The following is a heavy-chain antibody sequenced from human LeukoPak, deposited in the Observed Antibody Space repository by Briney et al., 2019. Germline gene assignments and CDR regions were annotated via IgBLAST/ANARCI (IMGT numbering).Heavy chain of an antibody. CDR2: ISSSGSTI. V-gene: IGHV3-48*03. CDR3: ASARYCSGGSCYSSDY. J-gene: IGHJ4*02. D-gene: IGHD2-15*01. Sequence: GGSLRLSCAASGFTFSSYEMNWVRQAPGKGLEWVSYISSSGSTIYYADSVKGRFTISRDNAKNSLYLQMNSLRAEDTAVYYCASARYCSGGSCYSSDYWGREPWSPSPQ. CDR1: GFTFSSYE.